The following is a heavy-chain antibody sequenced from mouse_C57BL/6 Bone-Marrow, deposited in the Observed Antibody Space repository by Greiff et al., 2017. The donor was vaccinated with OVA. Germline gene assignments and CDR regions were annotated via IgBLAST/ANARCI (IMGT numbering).Heavy chain of an antibody. CDR1: GYTFTDYY. Sequence: VQRVESGAELVRPGASVKLSCKASGYTFTDYYINWVKQRPGQGLEWIARIYPGSGNTYYNEKFKGKATLTAEKSSSTAYMQLSSLTSEDSAVYFCARGTLYYGNPYYFDYWGQGTTLTVSS. J-gene: IGHJ2*01. CDR3: ARGTLYYGNPYYFDY. D-gene: IGHD2-1*01. V-gene: IGHV1-76*01. CDR2: IYPGSGNT.